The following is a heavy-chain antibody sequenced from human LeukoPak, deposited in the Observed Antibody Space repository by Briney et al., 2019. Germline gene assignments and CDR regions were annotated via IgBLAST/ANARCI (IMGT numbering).Heavy chain of an antibody. J-gene: IGHJ6*02. D-gene: IGHD3-10*01. CDR3: AKTRTGYYGMDV. Sequence: PGGSLRLSCAASGFTVSSNYMSWVRQAPGKGLEWVSVIYSGGSTYYADSVKGRFTISRDNAKNSLYLQMNSLRDGDTAVYYCAKTRTGYYGMDVWGQGTTVTVSS. CDR1: GFTVSSNY. V-gene: IGHV3-66*01. CDR2: IYSGGST.